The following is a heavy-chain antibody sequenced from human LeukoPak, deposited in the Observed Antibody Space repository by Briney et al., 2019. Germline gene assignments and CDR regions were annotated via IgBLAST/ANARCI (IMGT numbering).Heavy chain of an antibody. D-gene: IGHD1-14*01. V-gene: IGHV4-39*07. Sequence: SETLSLTCTVSGGSISSSSYYWGWIRQPPGKGLEWIGSIYYSGSTYYNPSLKSRVTISVDTSKNQFSLKLRSVTAADTAVYYCARAGRTSVLDYWGQGTLVTVSS. CDR1: GGSISSSSYY. J-gene: IGHJ4*02. CDR2: IYYSGST. CDR3: ARAGRTSVLDY.